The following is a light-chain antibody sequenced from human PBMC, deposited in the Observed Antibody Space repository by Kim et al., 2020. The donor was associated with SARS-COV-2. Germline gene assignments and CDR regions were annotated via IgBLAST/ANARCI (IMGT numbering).Light chain of an antibody. CDR2: GAS. Sequence: APGERATLSCRGSESVTTNLAWYQQRPSQAPRLLNYGASSRATGIPARFSGSGSGTEFNLTISSLQSEDFAVYYCQQYNNWPRTFGQGTKVDIK. V-gene: IGKV3-15*01. J-gene: IGKJ1*01. CDR1: ESVTTN. CDR3: QQYNNWPRT.